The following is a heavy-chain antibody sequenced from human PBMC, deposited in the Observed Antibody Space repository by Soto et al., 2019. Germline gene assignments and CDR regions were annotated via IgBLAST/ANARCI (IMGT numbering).Heavy chain of an antibody. D-gene: IGHD4-17*01. CDR2: IWLRGTNI. Sequence: QEELVESGGGVVQPGGSLTLSCATSGFTFSAYGMHWVRQAPGKGLSRVAVIWLRGTNIYYADSVRGRFPISRDDPGDTLYLEMNGLSAEDSAVYYCARAMDPSTVTRWGMDVWVQGTTVTVSS. V-gene: IGHV3-33*01. J-gene: IGHJ6*02. CDR1: GFTFSAYG. CDR3: ARAMDPSTVTRWGMDV.